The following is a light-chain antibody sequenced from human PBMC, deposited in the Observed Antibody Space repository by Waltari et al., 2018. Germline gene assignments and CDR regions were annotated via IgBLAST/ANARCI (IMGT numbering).Light chain of an antibody. CDR1: SSDIGAYNF. CDR3: HQYYATPWT. CDR2: DVN. Sequence: QSALTQPPSASGSPGQSVAISCTGTSSDIGAYNFVSWYQQHPGKAPKLIIYDVNKRPSGVPDRFSGSGSGTDFSLTISSLQAEDVAVYYCHQYYATPWTFGQGTK. V-gene: IGLV2-8*01. J-gene: IGLJ3*02.